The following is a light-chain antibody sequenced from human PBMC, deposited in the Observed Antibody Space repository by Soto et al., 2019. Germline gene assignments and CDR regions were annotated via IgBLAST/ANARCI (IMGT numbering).Light chain of an antibody. CDR2: DNN. Sequence: QSVLTQPPSVSAAPGQTVTISCSGSSSNIGNNYVSWYQQLLGTAPKLLICDNNKRPSGIPDRFSVSKSGTSATLGITGLQTGDEADYYCGTWDSSLSAVVFGGGTKVTVL. CDR1: SSNIGNNY. J-gene: IGLJ2*01. CDR3: GTWDSSLSAVV. V-gene: IGLV1-51*01.